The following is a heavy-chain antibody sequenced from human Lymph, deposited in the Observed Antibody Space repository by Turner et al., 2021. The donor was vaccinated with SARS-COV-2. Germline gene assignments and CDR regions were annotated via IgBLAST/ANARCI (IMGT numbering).Heavy chain of an antibody. CDR2: IYYSGST. CDR1: GGSISSYY. J-gene: IGHJ4*02. CDR3: ARGFDY. V-gene: IGHV4-59*08. Sequence: QVQLQESGPGLVKPSETLSLTCPVPGGSISSYYWSWIRQPPGKGLEWIGYIYYSGSTTYNPSLKSRVTISVDTSKNQFSLRLSSVTAADTAVYYCARGFDYWGQGTLVTVSS.